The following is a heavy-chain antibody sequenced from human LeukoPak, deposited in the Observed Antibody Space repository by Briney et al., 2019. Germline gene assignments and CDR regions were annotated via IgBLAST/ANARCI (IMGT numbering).Heavy chain of an antibody. CDR1: GGTFSSYA. CDR2: IIPIFGTA. J-gene: IGHJ5*02. D-gene: IGHD6-13*01. CDR3: ARNPYSRNWFDP. Sequence: SVKVSCKASGGTFSSYAISWVRQAPGQGLEWMGGIIPIFGTANYAQKFQGRVTITTDESTSTAYMELSSLRSEDTAVYYCARNPYSRNWFDPWGQGTLVTVSS. V-gene: IGHV1-69*05.